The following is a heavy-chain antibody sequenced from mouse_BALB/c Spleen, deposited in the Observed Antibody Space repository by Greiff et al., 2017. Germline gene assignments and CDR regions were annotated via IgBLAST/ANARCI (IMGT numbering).Heavy chain of an antibody. CDR3: ARWGAMDY. Sequence: QVQLQQSGAELVKPGASVKLSCKASGYTFTSYWMHWVKQRPGQGLEWIGEINPSNGRTNYNEKFKSKATLTVDKSSSTAYMQLSSLTSEDSAVYYCARWGAMDYWGQGTSVTVSS. J-gene: IGHJ4*01. CDR1: GYTFTSYW. V-gene: IGHV1S81*02. CDR2: INPSNGRT.